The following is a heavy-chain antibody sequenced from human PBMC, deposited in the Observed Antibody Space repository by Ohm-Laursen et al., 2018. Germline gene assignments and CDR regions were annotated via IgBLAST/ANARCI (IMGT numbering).Heavy chain of an antibody. Sequence: GASVKVSCKTSGYTFSSYDIIWVRQAPGQGPGWMGGMNPNSHNTGYARKFRGRVSMTSDPSISTAYMELYSLTSEDTAPYDCARAVRYQLLSDPWGQGTLVTVSS. CDR3: ARAVRYQLLSDP. J-gene: IGHJ5*02. CDR2: MNPNSHNT. D-gene: IGHD4-23*01. CDR1: GYTFSSYD. V-gene: IGHV1-8*01.